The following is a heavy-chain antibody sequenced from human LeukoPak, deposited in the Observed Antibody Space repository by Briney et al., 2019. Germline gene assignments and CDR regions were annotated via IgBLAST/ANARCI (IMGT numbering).Heavy chain of an antibody. CDR3: AKVRDYYGSGSHIQH. J-gene: IGHJ1*01. Sequence: GGSLRLSCAASGFTFSSYAMSWVRQAPGKGLEWVSAISGSGGSTYYADSVKGRFTISRDNSKNTLCLQMNSLRAEDTAVYYCAKVRDYYGSGSHIQHWGQGTLVTVSS. CDR2: ISGSGGST. D-gene: IGHD3-10*01. V-gene: IGHV3-23*01. CDR1: GFTFSSYA.